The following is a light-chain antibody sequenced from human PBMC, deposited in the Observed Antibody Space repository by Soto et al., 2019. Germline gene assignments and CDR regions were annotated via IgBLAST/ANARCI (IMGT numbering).Light chain of an antibody. CDR3: QQYNSYS. CDR2: DAS. V-gene: IGKV1-5*01. Sequence: MTQSPATLSVSPGERATLSCRASQSVSSDLAWYQQKPGKAPNLLIYDASTLESGVPSRFSGSGSGTEFTLTISSLQPDDFATYYCQQYNSYSFGQGTKVDIK. CDR1: QSVSSD. J-gene: IGKJ1*01.